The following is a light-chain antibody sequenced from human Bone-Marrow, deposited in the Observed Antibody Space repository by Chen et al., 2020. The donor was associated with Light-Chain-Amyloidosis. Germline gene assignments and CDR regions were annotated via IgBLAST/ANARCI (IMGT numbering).Light chain of an antibody. J-gene: IGLJ2*01. CDR2: RDT. V-gene: IGLV3-25*03. CDR1: DLPTKY. CDR3: QSAESSGTYEVI. Sequence: SYELTQPPSVSVSPGQTARITCSGDDLPTKYAYWYQQKPGQAPVLVIHRDTERPAGISERFSGSNTGTTATLTISGVQAEDEADYHCQSAESSGTYEVIFGGGTKLTVL.